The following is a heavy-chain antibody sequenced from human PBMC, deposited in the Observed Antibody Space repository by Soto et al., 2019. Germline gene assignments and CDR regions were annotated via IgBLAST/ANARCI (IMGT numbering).Heavy chain of an antibody. CDR3: AKDGGRGGYFGNWFDP. D-gene: IGHD1-26*01. J-gene: IGHJ5*02. CDR1: GGTFSNYA. V-gene: IGHV1-69*15. CDR2: IIPIFGTR. Sequence: QVQLVQSGAEVKKPGSPVKVSCKASGGTFSNYAITWVRQAPGQGLEWLGRIIPIFGTRDYAQKFQGRVTISADESTTTAYMELSSLRSDDTAVYYCAKDGGRGGYFGNWFDPWGQGTLVTVSS.